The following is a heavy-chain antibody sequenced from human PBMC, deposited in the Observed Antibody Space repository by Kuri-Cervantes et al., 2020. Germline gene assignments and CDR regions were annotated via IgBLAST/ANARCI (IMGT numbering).Heavy chain of an antibody. V-gene: IGHV3-21*01. CDR2: ISSSSSFI. CDR1: GFTFSIYS. Sequence: GESLKISCAASGFTFSIYSMNWVRQAPGKGLEWVSSISSSSSFIYYADSVKGRFTISRDNAKNSLYLQMNSLRAEDTAVYYCARDLANYYDSSGYYYGDYYYGMDVWGQGTTVTVSS. CDR3: ARDLANYYDSSGYYYGDYYYGMDV. J-gene: IGHJ6*02. D-gene: IGHD3-22*01.